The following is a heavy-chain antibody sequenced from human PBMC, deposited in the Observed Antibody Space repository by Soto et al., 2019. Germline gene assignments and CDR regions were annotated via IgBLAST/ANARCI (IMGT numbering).Heavy chain of an antibody. CDR2: IYYSGST. CDR1: GGSVSSGSYY. D-gene: IGHD3-22*01. CDR3: AREEYYYDSSGPGVYGMDV. V-gene: IGHV4-61*01. J-gene: IGHJ6*02. Sequence: PSDTLSLNSIVPGGSVSSGSYYWSCIRQPPGKGLEWIGYIYYSGSTNYNPSLKSRVTISVDTSKNQFSLKLSSVTAADTAVYYCAREEYYYDSSGPGVYGMDVWGQGTTVIVSS.